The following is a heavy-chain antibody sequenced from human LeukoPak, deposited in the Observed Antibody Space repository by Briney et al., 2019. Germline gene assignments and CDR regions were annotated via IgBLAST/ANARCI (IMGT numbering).Heavy chain of an antibody. J-gene: IGHJ4*02. CDR1: GFSVINAW. D-gene: IGHD3-3*01. Sequence: PGGSLRLSCAASGFSVINAWMSWVRQAPGQGLEWVGRIKSRADGGTTGYAAPVEGRFSISRDDSENTLYPQMNSLQIDDTALYYCLIFPGRWGQGTLVTVSS. V-gene: IGHV3-15*05. CDR3: LIFPGR. CDR2: IKSRADGGTT.